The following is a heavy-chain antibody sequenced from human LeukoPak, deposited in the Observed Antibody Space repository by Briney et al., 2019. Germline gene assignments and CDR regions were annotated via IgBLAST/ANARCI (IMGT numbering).Heavy chain of an antibody. D-gene: IGHD6-19*01. V-gene: IGHV4-59*01. CDR1: GDSINNYY. Sequence: SETLSLTCTVSGDSINNYYWNWIRQPPGKGLEWIGYIYYSGNTNYIPSLKSRLTISVDTSKNQVSLKLTSVTAADTAVYYCAGSGQYYLHYWGQGTLVTVTS. CDR3: AGSGQYYLHY. J-gene: IGHJ4*02. CDR2: IYYSGNT.